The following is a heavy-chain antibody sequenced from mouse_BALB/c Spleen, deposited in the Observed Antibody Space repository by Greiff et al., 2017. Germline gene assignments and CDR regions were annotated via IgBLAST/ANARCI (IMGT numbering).Heavy chain of an antibody. CDR2: IDPENGDT. CDR1: GFNIKDYY. J-gene: IGHJ1*01. Sequence: EVQLQQSGAELVRSGASVKLSCTASGFNIKDYYMHWVKQRPEQGLEWIGWIDPENGDTEYAPKFQGKATMTADTTSNTAYLQLSSLTSEDTAVYYCNGFTTGVATHFDVWGAGTTVTVSS. V-gene: IGHV14-4*02. D-gene: IGHD1-1*01. CDR3: NGFTTGVATHFDV.